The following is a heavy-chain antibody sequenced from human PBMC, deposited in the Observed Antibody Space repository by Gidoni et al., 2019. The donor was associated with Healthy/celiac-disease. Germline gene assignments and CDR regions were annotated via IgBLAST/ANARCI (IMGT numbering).Heavy chain of an antibody. J-gene: IGHJ6*02. CDR1: GWSFSGYY. V-gene: IGHV4-34*01. CDR3: ARGRSSTTFQYYYYYYGMDV. Sequence: QVQLQQRGAGLLKPSETLSLTCAVYGWSFSGYYWSWIRQPPGKGLEWIGEINHSGSTNYNPSLKSRVTISVDTSKNQFSLKLSSVTAADTAVYYCARGRSSTTFQYYYYYYGMDVWGQGTTVTVSS. D-gene: IGHD4-17*01. CDR2: INHSGST.